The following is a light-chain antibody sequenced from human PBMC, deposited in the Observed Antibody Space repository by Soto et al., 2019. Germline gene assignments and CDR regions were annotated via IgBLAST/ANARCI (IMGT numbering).Light chain of an antibody. J-gene: IGKJ5*01. Sequence: DIQMTQSPSSVSASVGDRVTITCRASHVISSWLAWYQQKPGKAPKLLIYATSSLQSGVPSRFSGSGSGTDFTLTISSLQPEDFATYYCQQANSFPITFGQGTRLEMK. CDR2: ATS. V-gene: IGKV1D-12*01. CDR3: QQANSFPIT. CDR1: HVISSW.